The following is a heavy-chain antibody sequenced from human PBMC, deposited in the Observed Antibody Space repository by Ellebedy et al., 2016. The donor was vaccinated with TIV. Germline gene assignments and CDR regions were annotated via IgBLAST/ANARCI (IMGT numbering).Heavy chain of an antibody. CDR3: ARGNGMDV. V-gene: IGHV4-34*01. Sequence: GSLRLSXAVYGGSFSGYYWSWIRQPPGKGLEWIGEINHSGSTNYNPSLKSRVTISVDTSKNQFSLKLSSVTAADTAVYYCARGNGMDVWGQGTTVTVSS. CDR2: INHSGST. J-gene: IGHJ6*02. CDR1: GGSFSGYY.